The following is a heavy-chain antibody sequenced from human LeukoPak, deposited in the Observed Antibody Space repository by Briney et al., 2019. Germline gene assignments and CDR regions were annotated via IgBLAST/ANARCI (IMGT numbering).Heavy chain of an antibody. CDR1: GGTFSSYA. Sequence: GSSVKVSCKASGGTFSSYAISWVRQAPGQGLEWMGRIIPIFGTANYAQKFQGRVTITTDESTSTAYMELSSLRSEDTAVYYCARARGYASSGYYYVDCYFDLWGRGTLVTVSS. J-gene: IGHJ2*01. CDR3: ARARGYASSGYYYVDCYFDL. V-gene: IGHV1-69*05. CDR2: IIPIFGTA. D-gene: IGHD3-22*01.